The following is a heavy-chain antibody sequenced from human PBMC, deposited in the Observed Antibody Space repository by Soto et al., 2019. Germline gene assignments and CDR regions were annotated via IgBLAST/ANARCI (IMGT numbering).Heavy chain of an antibody. V-gene: IGHV1-18*01. J-gene: IGHJ4*02. CDR3: ARDPGYSYGYN. CDR1: GYTFTSYG. D-gene: IGHD5-18*01. CDR2: INAYNGNT. Sequence: ASVKVSCTASGYTFTSYGISWVRQAPGQGLEWMGWINAYNGNTKYAQKLQGRVTITTDTSASTAYMELSSLRSDDTAVYYCARDPGYSYGYNWGQGTLVTVSS.